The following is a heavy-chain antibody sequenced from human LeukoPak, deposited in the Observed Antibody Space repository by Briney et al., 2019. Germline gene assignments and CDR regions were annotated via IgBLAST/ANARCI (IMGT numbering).Heavy chain of an antibody. Sequence: GGSLRLSCAACGFTIGSSYMNWVRHAPGKGLEWVSDIYTGGATYYADSVNGRFTISRDNSKNTLYLQMSSLRVEDTAVYFCAREPYHYDSSGYYDHWGQGTLVTVSS. D-gene: IGHD3-22*01. V-gene: IGHV3-66*01. CDR3: AREPYHYDSSGYYDH. CDR1: GFTIGSSY. CDR2: IYTGGAT. J-gene: IGHJ5*02.